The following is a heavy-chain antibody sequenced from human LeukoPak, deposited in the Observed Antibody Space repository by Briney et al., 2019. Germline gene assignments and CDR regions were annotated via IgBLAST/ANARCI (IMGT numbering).Heavy chain of an antibody. CDR2: ISSSSSYI. V-gene: IGHV3-21*01. CDR3: ARARLREWLFGNDAFDI. CDR1: GFTFSSYS. J-gene: IGHJ3*02. Sequence: GGSLRLSCAASGFTFSSYSMNWVRQAPGKGLEWVSSISSSSSYIYYADSVKGRFTISRDNAKNSLYLQMNSLRAKDTAVYYCARARLREWLFGNDAFDIWGQGTMVTVSS. D-gene: IGHD3-3*01.